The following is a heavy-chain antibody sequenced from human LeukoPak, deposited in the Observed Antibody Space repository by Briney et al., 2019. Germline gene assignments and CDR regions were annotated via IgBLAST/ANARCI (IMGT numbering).Heavy chain of an antibody. CDR1: GGSISNSSSY. V-gene: IGHV4-39*07. CDR3: SCGYSYGPDAFDI. Sequence: SETLSLTCTVSGGSISNSSSYWGWIRQPPGKGLEWIGSIYYSGSTYYNPSLKSRVTISVDTSKNQFSLKLSSVTAADTAVYYCSCGYSYGPDAFDIWGQGTMVTVSS. J-gene: IGHJ3*02. CDR2: IYYSGST. D-gene: IGHD5-18*01.